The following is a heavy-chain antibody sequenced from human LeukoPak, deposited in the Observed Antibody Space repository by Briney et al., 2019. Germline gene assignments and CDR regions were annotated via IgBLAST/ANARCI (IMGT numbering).Heavy chain of an antibody. Sequence: GGSLRLSCAASGFTFSSYCRHWVRQAPGKGLEWVAVIWYDGSNKYYADSVKGRFTISRDNSKNTLYLQMNSLRAEDTAVYYCAKNYYGSGSYSKLLDYWGQGTLVTVSS. J-gene: IGHJ4*02. V-gene: IGHV3-33*06. CDR3: AKNYYGSGSYSKLLDY. CDR1: GFTFSSYC. D-gene: IGHD3-10*01. CDR2: IWYDGSNK.